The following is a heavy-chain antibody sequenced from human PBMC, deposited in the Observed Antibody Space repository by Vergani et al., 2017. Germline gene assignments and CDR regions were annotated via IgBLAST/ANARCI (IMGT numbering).Heavy chain of an antibody. CDR1: GASVNSYY. CDR3: ATAPRGHY. D-gene: IGHD3-10*01. Sequence: QVKLQESGPGLVKPSETLSLTCTVSGASVNSYYWSWIRQPPGKGLEWMGYVSFRGDTLYDPSVKGRMTISLNTSSNQFSLYLTSVTAADTAVYYCATAPRGHYWGQGTLVIVSS. V-gene: IGHV4-59*02. J-gene: IGHJ4*02. CDR2: VSFRGDT.